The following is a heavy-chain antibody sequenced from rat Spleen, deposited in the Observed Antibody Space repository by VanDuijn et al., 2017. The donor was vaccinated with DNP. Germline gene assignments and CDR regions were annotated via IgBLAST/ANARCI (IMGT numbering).Heavy chain of an antibody. J-gene: IGHJ1*01. CDR1: GFSITSNY. D-gene: IGHD5-1*01. CDR3: ARGAGSPYWYFDF. Sequence: EVQLLESGPGLVRPSQSLSLTCSVTGFSITSNYWAWIRKFPGDKMEWIGYINYSGGTGYNPSLKSRISITRDTSKNQFFLQLSSITAEDTATYYCARGAGSPYWYFDFWGPGTMVTVSS. CDR2: INYSGGT. V-gene: IGHV3-1*01.